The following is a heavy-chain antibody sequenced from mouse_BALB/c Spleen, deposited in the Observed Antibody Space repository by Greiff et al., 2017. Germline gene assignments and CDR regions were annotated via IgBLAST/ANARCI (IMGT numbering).Heavy chain of an antibody. V-gene: IGHV1-4*01. J-gene: IGHJ1*01. D-gene: IGHD2-4*01. CDR1: GYTFTSYT. CDR2: INPSSGYT. Sequence: VQLQESGAELARPGASVKMSCKASGYTFTSYTMHWVKQRPGQGLEWIGYINPSSGYTNYNQKFKDKATLTADKSSSTAYMQLSSLTSEDSAVYYCARFGITTGDGYFDVWGAGTTVTVSS. CDR3: ARFGITTGDGYFDV.